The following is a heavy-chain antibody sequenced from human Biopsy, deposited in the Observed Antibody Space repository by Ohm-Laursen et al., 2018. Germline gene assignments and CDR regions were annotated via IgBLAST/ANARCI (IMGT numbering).Heavy chain of an antibody. D-gene: IGHD2/OR15-2a*01. V-gene: IGHV3-7*01. Sequence: SLRLSCTASGFTFSTYWMTWVRQAPGKGLEWVANIKRDGSQSNHADSVKGRFTISRDNAKNSLYLQMNSLRAEDTAVYYCTRDTTYYAGTTYYDALDVWGQGTTVTVS. CDR1: GFTFSTYW. CDR2: IKRDGSQS. CDR3: TRDTTYYAGTTYYDALDV. J-gene: IGHJ3*01.